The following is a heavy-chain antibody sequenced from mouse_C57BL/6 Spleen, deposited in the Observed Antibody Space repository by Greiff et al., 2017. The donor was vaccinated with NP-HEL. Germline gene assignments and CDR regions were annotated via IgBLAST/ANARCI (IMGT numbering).Heavy chain of an antibody. V-gene: IGHV1-50*01. J-gene: IGHJ1*03. Sequence: QVHVKQSGAELVKPGASVKLSCKASGYTFTSYWMQWVKQRPGQGLEWIGEIDPSDSYTNYNQKFKGKATLTVDTSSSTAYMQLSSLTSEDSAVYYCAREGGYGNYSYFDVWGTGTTVTVSS. CDR1: GYTFTSYW. CDR2: IDPSDSYT. D-gene: IGHD2-1*01. CDR3: AREGGYGNYSYFDV.